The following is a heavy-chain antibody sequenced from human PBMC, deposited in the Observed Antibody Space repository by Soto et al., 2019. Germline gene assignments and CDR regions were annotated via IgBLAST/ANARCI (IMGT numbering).Heavy chain of an antibody. V-gene: IGHV3-48*01. CDR3: AREGGGIAAAADYPESYYYYYMDV. Sequence: GGSLRLSCAASGFTFSSYSMNWVRQAPGKGLEWVSYISSSSSTIYYADSVKGRFTISRDNAKNSLYLQMNSLRAEDTAVYYCAREGGGIAAAADYPESYYYYYMDVWGKGTTVTVSS. D-gene: IGHD6-13*01. CDR1: GFTFSSYS. J-gene: IGHJ6*03. CDR2: ISSSSSTI.